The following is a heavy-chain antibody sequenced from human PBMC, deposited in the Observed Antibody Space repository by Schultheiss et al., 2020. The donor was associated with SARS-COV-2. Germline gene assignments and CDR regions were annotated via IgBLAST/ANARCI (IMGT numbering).Heavy chain of an antibody. Sequence: GESLKISCAASGFTFSSYSMNWIRQAPGKGLEWVSYISSSSSYTNYADSVKGRFTISRDNSKNTLYLQMNSLRAEDTAVYYCAKFRAASQHWLDYWGQGTLVTVSS. CDR1: GFTFSSYS. J-gene: IGHJ4*02. V-gene: IGHV3-21*05. CDR3: AKFRAASQHWLDY. D-gene: IGHD6-6*01. CDR2: ISSSSSYT.